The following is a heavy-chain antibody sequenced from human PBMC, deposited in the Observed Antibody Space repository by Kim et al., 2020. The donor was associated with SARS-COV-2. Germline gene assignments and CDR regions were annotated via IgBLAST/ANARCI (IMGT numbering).Heavy chain of an antibody. CDR1: GFTFSDYW. V-gene: IGHV3-7*03. CDR3: ARARCGFDF. Sequence: GGSLRLSCAASGFTFSDYWMSWVRQAPGKGLEWVASIKQDRRETYYVDSVKGRFTISKDNVKNSLYLQMSRLRAEDTAVYYCARARCGFDFWAQGTLVTV. CDR2: IKQDRRET. J-gene: IGHJ4*02. D-gene: IGHD2-21*01.